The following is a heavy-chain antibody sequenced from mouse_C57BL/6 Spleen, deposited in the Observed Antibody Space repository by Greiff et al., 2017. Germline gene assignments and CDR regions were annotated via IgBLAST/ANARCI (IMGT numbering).Heavy chain of an antibody. Sequence: EVQLQQSGPELVKPGASVKISCKASGYTFTDYYMNWVKQSHGKSLEWIGDINPNNGGTSYNQKFKGKATLTVDKSSSTAYMELRSLTSEDSAVYYCARSAYYGGFAYWGQGTLVTVSA. CDR2: INPNNGGT. CDR3: ARSAYYGGFAY. J-gene: IGHJ3*01. V-gene: IGHV1-26*01. D-gene: IGHD1-1*01. CDR1: GYTFTDYY.